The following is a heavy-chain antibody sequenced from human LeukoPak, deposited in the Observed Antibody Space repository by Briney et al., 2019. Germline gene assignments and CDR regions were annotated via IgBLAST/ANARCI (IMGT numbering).Heavy chain of an antibody. CDR3: ASDRTMTTVTSGQSWDDP. D-gene: IGHD4-17*01. V-gene: IGHV1-24*01. J-gene: IGHJ5*02. CDR2: FDPDDGAR. Sequence: ASVSVSCKVSGYSLTALAIHWVRQAPGKGLEWMGRFDPDDGARIYSQRFQDRFLMTEDPSSDTAYMELSGLRSEDTAAYFCASDRTMTTVTSGQSWDDPWGQGTLVTVSS. CDR1: GYSLTALA.